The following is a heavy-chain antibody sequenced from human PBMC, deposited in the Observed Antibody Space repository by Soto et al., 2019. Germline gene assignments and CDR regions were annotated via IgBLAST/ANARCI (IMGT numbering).Heavy chain of an antibody. CDR1: GFTFSSYW. CDR3: ARATVDIVVVPAPSDY. CDR2: IKQDGSEK. V-gene: IGHV3-7*01. J-gene: IGHJ4*02. Sequence: GGSLRLSCAASGFTFSSYWMSWVRQAPGKGLEWVANIKQDGSEKYYVDSVKGRFTISRDNAKNSLYLQMNSLRAEDTAVYYCARATVDIVVVPAPSDYWGQGTLVTVSS. D-gene: IGHD2-2*03.